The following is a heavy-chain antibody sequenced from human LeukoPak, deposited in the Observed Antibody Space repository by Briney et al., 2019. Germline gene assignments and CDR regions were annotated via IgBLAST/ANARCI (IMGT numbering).Heavy chain of an antibody. J-gene: IGHJ5*02. CDR2: ISGSGGST. CDR3: AKDGYYYGSGSYYNKNWFDP. Sequence: GGSLRLSCAAPGSTFSRYAMSWVRQAPGKGLEWVSAISGSGGSTYYADSVKGRFTISRDNSKNTLYLQMNSLRAEDTAVYYCAKDGYYYGSGSYYNKNWFDPWGQGTLVTVSS. CDR1: GSTFSRYA. D-gene: IGHD3-10*01. V-gene: IGHV3-23*01.